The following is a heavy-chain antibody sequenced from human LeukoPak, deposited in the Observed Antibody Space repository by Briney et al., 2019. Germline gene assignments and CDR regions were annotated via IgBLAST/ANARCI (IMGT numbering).Heavy chain of an antibody. Sequence: GSSVKVSCKASGDPLSSHGFSWVRQAPGQGLEWMGGIIPMFGTVNYAQNFQGRVTITADESTSTAYMDLSSLRSEDTAVYYCARVISIGQPPYFYYMDVWGKGTTVTVSS. CDR2: IIPMFGTV. V-gene: IGHV1-69*01. CDR3: ARVISIGQPPYFYYMDV. CDR1: GDPLSSHG. J-gene: IGHJ6*03. D-gene: IGHD6-6*01.